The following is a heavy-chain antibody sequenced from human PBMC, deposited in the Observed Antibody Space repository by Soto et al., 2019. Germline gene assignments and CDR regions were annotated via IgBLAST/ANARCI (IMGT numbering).Heavy chain of an antibody. J-gene: IGHJ4*02. CDR3: ARTDSGYDFKFDY. Sequence: GALRLCFAAPWFSFFSYSISWVRPAPGKGLEWVSAISGSGGSTYYADSVKGRFTISRDNSKNTLYLQMNSLRAEDTAVYYCARTDSGYDFKFDYWGQGTLVTVSS. CDR2: ISGSGGST. CDR1: WFSFFSYS. V-gene: IGHV3-23*01. D-gene: IGHD5-12*01.